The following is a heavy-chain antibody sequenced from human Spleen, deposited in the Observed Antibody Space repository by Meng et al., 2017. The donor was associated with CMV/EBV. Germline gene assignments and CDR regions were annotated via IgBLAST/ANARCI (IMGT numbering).Heavy chain of an antibody. V-gene: IGHV3-30*04. CDR1: EFTFSSYA. CDR3: ARIGLYDHYYGMDV. D-gene: IGHD3-16*01. J-gene: IGHJ6*02. CDR2: ISYDGSNK. Sequence: GESLKISCAASEFTFSSYALHWVRQAPGKGLEWVAVISYDGSNKYYADSVKGRFTISRDNAKNSLYLQMNSLRGEDTAVYYCARIGLYDHYYGMDVWGQGTTVTVSS.